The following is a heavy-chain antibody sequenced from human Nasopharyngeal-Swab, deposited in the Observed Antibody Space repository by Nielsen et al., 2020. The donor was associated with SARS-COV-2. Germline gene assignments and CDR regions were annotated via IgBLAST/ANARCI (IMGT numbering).Heavy chain of an antibody. CDR1: GFTFSSFW. D-gene: IGHD3-3*01. CDR2: IKQDGSEK. V-gene: IGHV3-7*01. Sequence: GESLKISCAASGFTFSSFWMNWVRQAPGKGLEWVANIKQDGSEKYYVDSVKGRFTISRDNAKNSLYLQMNSLRAEDTAVYFCARGRPLGGYYFGYFDYWGQGTLVTVSS. CDR3: ARGRPLGGYYFGYFDY. J-gene: IGHJ4*02.